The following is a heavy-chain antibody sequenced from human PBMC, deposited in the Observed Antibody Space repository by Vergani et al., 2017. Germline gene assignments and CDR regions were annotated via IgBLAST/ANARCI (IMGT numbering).Heavy chain of an antibody. CDR3: ARERGDGYNPFDY. J-gene: IGHJ4*02. CDR2: IIPIFGTA. CDR1: GYSFTEYS. V-gene: IGHV1-69*06. Sequence: QVKLVQSGSELKTPGASVKVSCKTSGYSFTEYSMSWVRQAPGQGLEWMGGIIPIFGTANYAQKFQGRVTMTTDTSTSTAYMELRSLRSDDTAVYYCARERGDGYNPFDYWGQGTLVTVSS. D-gene: IGHD5-24*01.